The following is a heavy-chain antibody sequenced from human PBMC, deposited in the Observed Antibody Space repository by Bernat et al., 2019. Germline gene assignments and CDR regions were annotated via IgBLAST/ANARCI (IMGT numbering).Heavy chain of an antibody. CDR1: GFTFSNYA. D-gene: IGHD2-2*02. CDR3: AKDRMGCSSTSCYMTDAFDI. CDR2: ISGSGDST. V-gene: IGHV3-23*01. J-gene: IGHJ3*02. Sequence: EVQLLESGGGLVQPGGSLRLSCAASGFTFSNYAMSWVRQAPGKGLEWVSTISGSGDSTYYADSVKGRFTISRDNSKNTLYLQMNSLRAEDTAVYYCAKDRMGCSSTSCYMTDAFDIWGQGTMVTVSS.